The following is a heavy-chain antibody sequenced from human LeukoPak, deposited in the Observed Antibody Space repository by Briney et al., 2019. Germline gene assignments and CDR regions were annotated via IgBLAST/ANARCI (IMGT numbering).Heavy chain of an antibody. CDR2: IYTSGST. J-gene: IGHJ4*02. D-gene: IGHD3-3*01. Sequence: SQTLSLTCTVSGGSISSGSYYWSWIRQPAGKGLEWIGRIYTSGSTNYNPSLKSRVTISVDTSKNQFSLKLSSVTAADTAVYYCASSAYDFWSGYRDYWGQGTLVTVSS. CDR1: GGSISSGSYY. CDR3: ASSAYDFWSGYRDY. V-gene: IGHV4-61*02.